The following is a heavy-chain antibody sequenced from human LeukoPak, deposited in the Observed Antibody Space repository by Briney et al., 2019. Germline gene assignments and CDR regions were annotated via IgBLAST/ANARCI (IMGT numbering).Heavy chain of an antibody. CDR3: ARGRGSRYYYDL. V-gene: IGHV1-8*03. D-gene: IGHD2-2*01. CDR2: MNPNSDNT. CDR1: GYSFSNYD. J-gene: IGHJ2*01. Sequence: ASVKVSCKASGYSFSNYDINWVRQATGQGLEWMGWMNPNSDNTGSAQNFQGRVTFTRDTSIGTAYIELSSLKSEDTAVYYCARGRGSRYYYDLWGRGTLVTVSS.